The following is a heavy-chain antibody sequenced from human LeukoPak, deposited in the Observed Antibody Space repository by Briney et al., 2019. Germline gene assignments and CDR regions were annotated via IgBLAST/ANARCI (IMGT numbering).Heavy chain of an antibody. V-gene: IGHV3-64*04. CDR3: ARDRSDWLLVY. Sequence: PGGSLRLSCSASGFTLSSFAMHWVRQAPGKGLEDVSAISNNGGWTYYADSVKGRFTISRDNSKNTLYLQMNSLRAEDTAVYYCARDRSDWLLVYWGQGTLVTVSS. CDR1: GFTLSSFA. D-gene: IGHD3-9*01. CDR2: ISNNGGWT. J-gene: IGHJ4*02.